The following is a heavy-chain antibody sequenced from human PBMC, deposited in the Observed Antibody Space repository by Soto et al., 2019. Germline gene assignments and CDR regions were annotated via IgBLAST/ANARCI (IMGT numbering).Heavy chain of an antibody. CDR3: ARESGGATATLDYYYFYMDV. J-gene: IGHJ6*03. V-gene: IGHV1-2*04. CDR2: INPNGGVT. D-gene: IGHD5-12*01. Sequence: QVQLVQSGAEVKKPGASVTVSCRSSGDTFNDYYIHWVRQAPGQGLEWMGWINPNGGVTKYAQKFQGWVSMTRDTSIRPVYMQLSRLRSDDTAGYYCARESGGATATLDYYYFYMDVWGTGTTVTVSS. CDR1: GDTFNDYY.